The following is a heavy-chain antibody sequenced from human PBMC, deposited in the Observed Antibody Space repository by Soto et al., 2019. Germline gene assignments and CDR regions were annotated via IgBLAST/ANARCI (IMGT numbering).Heavy chain of an antibody. J-gene: IGHJ4*02. CDR2: IIPIFGTA. CDR3: ARGLMVYAIGGFDY. Sequence: SVKVSCKASGVTFSSYAISWVRQAPGQGLEWMGGIIPIFGTANYAQKFQGRVTITADKSTSTAYMELSSLRSEDTAVYYCARGLMVYAIGGFDYWGQGTLVTVSS. CDR1: GVTFSSYA. D-gene: IGHD2-8*01. V-gene: IGHV1-69*06.